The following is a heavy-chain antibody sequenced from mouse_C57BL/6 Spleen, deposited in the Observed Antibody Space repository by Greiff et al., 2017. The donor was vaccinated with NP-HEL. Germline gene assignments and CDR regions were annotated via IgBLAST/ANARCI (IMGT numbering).Heavy chain of an antibody. CDR3: ARGPYYSKDYAMDY. D-gene: IGHD2-5*01. J-gene: IGHJ4*01. Sequence: EVHLVESGGGLVKPGGSLKLSCAASGFTFSDYGMHWVRQAPEKGLEWVAYISSGSSTIYYADTVKGRFTISRDNAKNTLFLQMTSLRSEDTAMYYCARGPYYSKDYAMDYWGQGTSVTVSS. V-gene: IGHV5-17*01. CDR2: ISSGSSTI. CDR1: GFTFSDYG.